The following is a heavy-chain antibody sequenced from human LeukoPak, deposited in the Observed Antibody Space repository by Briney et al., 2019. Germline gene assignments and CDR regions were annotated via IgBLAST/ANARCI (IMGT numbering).Heavy chain of an antibody. CDR2: IYTSGST. V-gene: IGHV4-4*09. J-gene: IGHJ4*02. CDR1: GGSISSYY. Sequence: SETLSLTCTVSGGSISSYYWSWIRQPPGKGLEWIGHIYTSGSTNYNPSLKSRVTISVDTSKNQFSLKLSSVTAADTAVYYCARHGGWYGGYYFDYWGQGTLVTVSS. D-gene: IGHD6-19*01. CDR3: ARHGGWYGGYYFDY.